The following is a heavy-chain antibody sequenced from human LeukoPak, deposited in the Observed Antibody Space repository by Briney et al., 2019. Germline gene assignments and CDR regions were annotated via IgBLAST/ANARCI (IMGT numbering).Heavy chain of an antibody. D-gene: IGHD1-26*01. CDR1: DGSISSYY. CDR2: IYTSGST. J-gene: IGHJ5*02. V-gene: IGHV4-4*07. CDR3: ARDRGVRGGSYGTWFDP. Sequence: PSETLSLTCTVSDGSISSYYWSWIRQPAGKGLEWIGRIYTSGSTNYNPSLKSRVTMSVDTSKNQFSLKLSSVTAADTAVYYCARDRGVRGGSYGTWFDPWGQGTLVTVSS.